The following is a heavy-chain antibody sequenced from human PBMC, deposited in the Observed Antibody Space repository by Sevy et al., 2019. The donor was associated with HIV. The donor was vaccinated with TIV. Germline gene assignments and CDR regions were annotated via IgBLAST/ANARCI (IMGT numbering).Heavy chain of an antibody. J-gene: IGHJ4*01. V-gene: IGHV3-30-3*01. D-gene: IGHD6-13*01. CDR1: GFAFSSHA. CDR3: EEDGGYSINWYHLY. CDR2: ISYEGTEK. Sequence: GGSLRLSCAASGFAFSSHAMHWVRQAPGKGLEWVAVISYEGTEKVYANSVEGRLTISRDNSKNMLSLQMNSLRPEDTAVYYCEEDGGYSINWYHLYWGHGTLVTVSS.